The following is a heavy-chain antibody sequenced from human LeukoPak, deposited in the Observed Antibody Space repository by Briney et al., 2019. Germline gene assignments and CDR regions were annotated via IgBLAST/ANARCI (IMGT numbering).Heavy chain of an antibody. V-gene: IGHV3-30*02. D-gene: IGHD1-26*01. CDR2: IQYDGSDI. Sequence: GGSLRLSCAASGFTFSSYGIHWVRQAPGKGLEWVTFIQYDGSDIFYADSVRGRFTISRDNSKNTLYLQMDSLTADDTAKYYCAKDSPVATWWGQGTLVTVSS. CDR3: AKDSPVATW. J-gene: IGHJ4*02. CDR1: GFTFSSYG.